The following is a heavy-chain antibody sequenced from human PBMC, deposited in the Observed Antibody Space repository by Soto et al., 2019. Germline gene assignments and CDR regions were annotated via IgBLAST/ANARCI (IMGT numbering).Heavy chain of an antibody. CDR1: GFNFNDFI. D-gene: IGHD6-25*01. J-gene: IGHJ4*02. Sequence: GGSLRLSCAASGFNFNDFIMHWVRQSPTAGLEWVSLITSNGDSTHYADFVKGRFFISRDNTMNSLYLQMNNLRTEDAALYYCARDLGGCSDSWGQGTLVTVSS. V-gene: IGHV3-43*01. CDR3: ARDLGGCSDS. CDR2: ITSNGDST.